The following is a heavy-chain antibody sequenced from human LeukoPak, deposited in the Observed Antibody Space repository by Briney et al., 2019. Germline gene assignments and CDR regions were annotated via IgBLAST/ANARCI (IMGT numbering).Heavy chain of an antibody. CDR1: GYTFTCYG. Sequence: ASVKVSCKASGYTFTCYGISWVRQAPGQGLEWMGWISAYNGNTNYAQKLQGRVTMTTDTSTSTAYMELRSLRSDDTAVYYCARDSEVTVTATFDYWGQGTLVTVSS. CDR2: ISAYNGNT. V-gene: IGHV1-18*01. CDR3: ARDSEVTVTATFDY. D-gene: IGHD4-17*01. J-gene: IGHJ4*02.